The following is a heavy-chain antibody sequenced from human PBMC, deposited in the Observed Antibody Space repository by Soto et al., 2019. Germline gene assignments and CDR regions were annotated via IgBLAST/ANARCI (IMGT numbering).Heavy chain of an antibody. V-gene: IGHV3-7*03. J-gene: IGHJ5*02. CDR1: GFDFSVYG. Sequence: LRLSCAASGFDFSVYGMSWVRQAPGKGPEWVANIKFDGSEKQYVDSVKGRFTISRDNARNSVFLQMNSLRAGDTAVYYCVKDGGYCSSATCYSPRNHYFDAWGQGTLVTVSS. CDR3: VKDGGYCSSATCYSPRNHYFDA. CDR2: IKFDGSEK. D-gene: IGHD2-2*01.